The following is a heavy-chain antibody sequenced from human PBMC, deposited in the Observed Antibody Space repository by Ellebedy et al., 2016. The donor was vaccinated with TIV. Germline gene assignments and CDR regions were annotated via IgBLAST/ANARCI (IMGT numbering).Heavy chain of an antibody. D-gene: IGHD5-18*01. J-gene: IGHJ4*02. CDR3: ARDGYSYGYFDY. V-gene: IGHV1-46*04. Sequence: ASVKVSCKASGYTFTSYYMHWVRQAPGQGLEWMGIINPSGGSTSYAQKLQGRVTMTRDTSTSTVYMELSSLRSEDTAVYYCARDGYSYGYFDYWGQGTLVTVSS. CDR2: INPSGGST. CDR1: GYTFTSYY.